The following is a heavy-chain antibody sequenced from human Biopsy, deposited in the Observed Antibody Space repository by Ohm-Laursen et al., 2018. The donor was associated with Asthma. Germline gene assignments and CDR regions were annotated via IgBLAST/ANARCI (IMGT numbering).Heavy chain of an antibody. V-gene: IGHV4-59*07. CDR3: AGFCSGGNCPDH. CDR1: GVSIRSYY. D-gene: IGHD2-15*01. Sequence: SDTLSLTCPVSGVSIRSYYWTWIRPPPGKGLEWIGNIHYSGSTYSNPALKSRVTISVDTSKKQISLRLSSVIAADTAVYYCAGFCSGGNCPDHWGQGTLVTVSS. CDR2: IHYSGST. J-gene: IGHJ4*02.